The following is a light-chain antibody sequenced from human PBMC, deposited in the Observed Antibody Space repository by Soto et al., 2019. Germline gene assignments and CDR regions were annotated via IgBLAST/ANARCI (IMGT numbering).Light chain of an antibody. CDR3: QQYYDWPWT. CDR2: GAS. V-gene: IGKV3-15*01. CDR1: QIVGSN. Sequence: EKVMTQSPGSLSVSPGEIAALSCRASQIVGSNLAWYQRKPGQAPRLLIYGASTRATGIPSRFSGSGSGTEFTLTISSLQSEDFAVYYCQQYYDWPWTFGQGTTVEIK. J-gene: IGKJ1*01.